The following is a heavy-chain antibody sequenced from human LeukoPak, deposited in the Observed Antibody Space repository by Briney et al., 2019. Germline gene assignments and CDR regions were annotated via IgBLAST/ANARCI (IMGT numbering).Heavy chain of an antibody. Sequence: GGSLRLSCAASGFTFSSYWMSWVRQAPGKGLEWVANIKQDGSEKYYVDSVKGRFTIPRDNAKNSLYLQMNSLRAEDTAVYYCARALSSYYDSSGYYYEHAFDIWGQGTMVTVSS. CDR3: ARALSSYYDSSGYYYEHAFDI. J-gene: IGHJ3*02. V-gene: IGHV3-7*01. D-gene: IGHD3-22*01. CDR2: IKQDGSEK. CDR1: GFTFSSYW.